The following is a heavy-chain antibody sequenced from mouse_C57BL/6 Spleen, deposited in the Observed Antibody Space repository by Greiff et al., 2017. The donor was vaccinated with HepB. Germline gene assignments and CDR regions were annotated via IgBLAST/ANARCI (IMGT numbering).Heavy chain of an antibody. CDR2: IYPGDGDT. V-gene: IGHV1-80*01. CDR3: ARGPYYYGSSYGAMDY. D-gene: IGHD1-1*01. Sequence: QVQLQQSGAELVKPGASVKISCKASGYAFSSYWMNWVKQRPGKGLEWIGQIYPGDGDTNYNGKFKGKATLTADKSSSTAYMQLSSLTSEDSAVYFCARGPYYYGSSYGAMDYWGQGTSVTVSS. CDR1: GYAFSSYW. J-gene: IGHJ4*01.